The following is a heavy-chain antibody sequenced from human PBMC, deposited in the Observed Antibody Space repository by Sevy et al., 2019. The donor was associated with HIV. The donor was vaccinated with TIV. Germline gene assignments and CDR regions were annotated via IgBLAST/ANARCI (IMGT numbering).Heavy chain of an antibody. CDR2: ISGSGGST. Sequence: GGSLRLSCAASGFTFSSYAMSWVRQAPGKGLEWVSAISGSGGSTYYADSVKGRFTISRDNSKNTLYLQMNSLRAEDTAVNYCAKDGFWMVAAKDSSGPEQDDYWGQGTLVTVS. J-gene: IGHJ4*02. CDR3: AKDGFWMVAAKDSSGPEQDDY. V-gene: IGHV3-23*01. CDR1: GFTFSSYA. D-gene: IGHD2-15*01.